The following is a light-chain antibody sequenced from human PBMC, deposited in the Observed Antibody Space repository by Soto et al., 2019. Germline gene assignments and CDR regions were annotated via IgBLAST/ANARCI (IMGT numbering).Light chain of an antibody. CDR2: AAS. Sequence: DIPMTQSPSSLSASVGDRLTITCRASQTISTYLNWYRQKPGKAPEVLIYAASSLQSGVPSRFSGSGSGTDFTLTISSLQPEDFGTYYCQQSFITPWTFGQGTKVEIK. J-gene: IGKJ1*01. V-gene: IGKV1-39*01. CDR1: QTISTY. CDR3: QQSFITPWT.